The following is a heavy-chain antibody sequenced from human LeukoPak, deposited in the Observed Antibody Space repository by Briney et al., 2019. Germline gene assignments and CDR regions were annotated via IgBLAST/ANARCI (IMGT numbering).Heavy chain of an antibody. CDR3: ARQTGSGLFILP. V-gene: IGHV4-39*01. J-gene: IGHJ4*02. CDR2: IYYSGST. D-gene: IGHD3/OR15-3a*01. Sequence: SETLSLTCTVSIGSISSTNYYWGWIRQPPGKGLEWIGTIYYSGSTYYNPSLKSRLTMSVDTSKNQFSLNLSSVTAADTAVYYCARQTGSGLFILPGGQGTLVTVSS. CDR1: IGSISSTNYY.